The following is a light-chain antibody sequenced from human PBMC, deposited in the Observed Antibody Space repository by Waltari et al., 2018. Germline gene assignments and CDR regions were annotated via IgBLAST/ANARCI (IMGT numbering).Light chain of an antibody. CDR3: QQYGSSPLYT. Sequence: EIVLTPSPGTLSLSPGERATLSCRSRQSVSSSYLAWYQQKPGQAPRLLIYGSSSRATGIPDRLSGSGSGTDFTLNISRLEPEDFAVYYCQQYGSSPLYTFGQGTKLEIK. V-gene: IGKV3-20*01. J-gene: IGKJ2*01. CDR1: QSVSSSY. CDR2: GSS.